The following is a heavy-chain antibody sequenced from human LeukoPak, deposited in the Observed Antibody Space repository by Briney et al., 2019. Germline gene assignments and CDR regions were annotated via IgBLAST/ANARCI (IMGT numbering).Heavy chain of an antibody. CDR1: GGTFSSYA. CDR2: IIPIFGTA. V-gene: IGHV1-69*13. CDR3: ASCAYYDILTGYYKHWFDP. J-gene: IGHJ5*02. D-gene: IGHD3-9*01. Sequence: SVKVSCTASGGTFSSYAISWVRQAPGQGLEWMGGIIPIFGTANYAQKFQGRVTITADESTSTAYMELSSLRSEDTAVYYCASCAYYDILTGYYKHWFDPWGQGTLVTVSS.